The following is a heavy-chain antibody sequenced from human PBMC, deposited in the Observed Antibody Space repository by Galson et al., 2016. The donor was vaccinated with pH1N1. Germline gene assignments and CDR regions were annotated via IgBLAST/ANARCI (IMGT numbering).Heavy chain of an antibody. V-gene: IGHV2-5*02. CDR1: GFSISSSGMG. D-gene: IGHD3-16*01. CDR3: AHREVMITNAFDF. CDR2: IYWDDDK. Sequence: PALVKPTQTLTLTCTFSGFSISSSGMGVGWIRQPPGKALERLALIYWDDDKRYSPSLKTRLTINKDTSKNQVVLMMTNMDPVDTATYYCAHREVMITNAFDFWGQGTMVTVSS. J-gene: IGHJ3*01.